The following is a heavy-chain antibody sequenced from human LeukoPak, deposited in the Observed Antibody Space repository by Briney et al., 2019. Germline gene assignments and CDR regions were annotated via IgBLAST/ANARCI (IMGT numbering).Heavy chain of an antibody. CDR2: IIPILGIA. J-gene: IGHJ5*02. CDR1: GGTFSGYA. Sequence: SVKVSCKASGGTFSGYAISWVRQAPGQGLEWMGRIIPILGIANYAQKFQGRVTITADKSTSTAYMELSGLRSEDTAVYYCARDEKVWSIVVSYNWFDPWGQGTLVTVSS. V-gene: IGHV1-69*04. D-gene: IGHD2-21*01. CDR3: ARDEKVWSIVVSYNWFDP.